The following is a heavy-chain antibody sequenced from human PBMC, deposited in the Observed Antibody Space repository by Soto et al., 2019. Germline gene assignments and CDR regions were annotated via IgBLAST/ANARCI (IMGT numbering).Heavy chain of an antibody. CDR2: MNPNSGNT. J-gene: IGHJ3*02. Sequence: QVQLVQSGAEGKKPGASGKVSCKAYRYTFTSYDINWVRQATGQGLAWLGWMNPNSGNTGYAQKFQGRVTMTRKTSISTAYRELSSLKSEEKAVYCCARFDYGSGSYYNHDAFDIWGQGTMVTVSS. CDR3: ARFDYGSGSYYNHDAFDI. D-gene: IGHD3-10*01. CDR1: RYTFTSYD. V-gene: IGHV1-8*01.